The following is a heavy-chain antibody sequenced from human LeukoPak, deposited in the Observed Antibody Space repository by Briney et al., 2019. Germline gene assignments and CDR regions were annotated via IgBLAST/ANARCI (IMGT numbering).Heavy chain of an antibody. CDR2: INSDGGDT. D-gene: IGHD1-20*01. CDR1: GFTFSNYY. Sequence: GGSLRLSCAASGFTFSNYYVHWVRQPPGKGLVWVSRINSDGGDTGYVDSVKGRFTISRDNAKNTVYLQMNSLRAEDTAVYYCATFGFNWNLGYWGQGTLVAVSS. V-gene: IGHV3-74*01. J-gene: IGHJ4*02. CDR3: ATFGFNWNLGY.